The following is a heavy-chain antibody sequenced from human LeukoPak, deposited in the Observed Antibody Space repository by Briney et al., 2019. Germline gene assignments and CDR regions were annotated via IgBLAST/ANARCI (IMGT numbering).Heavy chain of an antibody. J-gene: IGHJ1*01. CDR3: ASGRYFDWSPGPSGQFQH. Sequence: ASVKVSCKASGYTFTSYYMHWVRQAPGQGLEWMGIVNPSGGSTSYAQKFQGRVTMTRDTSTSTVYMELSSLRSEDTAVYYCASGRYFDWSPGPSGQFQHWGQGTLVTVSS. CDR1: GYTFTSYY. V-gene: IGHV1-46*01. D-gene: IGHD3-9*01. CDR2: VNPSGGST.